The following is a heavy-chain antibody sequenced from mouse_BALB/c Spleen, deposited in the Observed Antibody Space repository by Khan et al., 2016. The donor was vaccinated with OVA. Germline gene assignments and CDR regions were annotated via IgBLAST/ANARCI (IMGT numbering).Heavy chain of an antibody. CDR3: ERGNYYGYAMDY. Sequence: EVELVESGPGLVKPSQSLSLTCTVTGCSITSNYAWNWIRQFPGNKLEWMGYISYSDRTSYNPSLKSRISITRDTSKNQFFLQLNSVTTEDTATDYCERGNYYGYAMDYWGQGTSDTVSS. V-gene: IGHV3-2*02. CDR2: ISYSDRT. D-gene: IGHD1-1*01. J-gene: IGHJ4*01. CDR1: GCSITSNYA.